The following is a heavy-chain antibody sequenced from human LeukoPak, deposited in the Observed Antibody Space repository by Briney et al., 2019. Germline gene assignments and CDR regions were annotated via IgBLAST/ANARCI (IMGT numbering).Heavy chain of an antibody. Sequence: PSETLSLTCAVYGGSFSGYYWSWIRQPPGKGLEWIGEINHSGSTNYNPSLKSRVTISVDTSKNQFSLKLSSVTAADTAVYYCARDVVVVAAMGGYYYYYMDVWGKGTTVTVSS. CDR1: GGSFSGYY. CDR2: INHSGST. J-gene: IGHJ6*03. V-gene: IGHV4-34*01. D-gene: IGHD2-15*01. CDR3: ARDVVVVAAMGGYYYYYMDV.